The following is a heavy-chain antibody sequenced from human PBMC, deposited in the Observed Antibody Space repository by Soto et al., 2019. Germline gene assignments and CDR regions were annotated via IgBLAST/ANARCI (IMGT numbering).Heavy chain of an antibody. CDR3: ARDTKDYGGSKYYFDY. Sequence: SETLSLTCVVSGYSISSGYYWGWIRQPPGKGLEWIGSIYHSGSTYYNPSLKSRVTISVDTSKNQFSLKLSSVTAADTAVYYCARDTKDYGGSKYYFDYWGQGTLVTVSS. V-gene: IGHV4-38-2*02. D-gene: IGHD4-17*01. J-gene: IGHJ4*02. CDR1: GYSISSGYY. CDR2: IYHSGST.